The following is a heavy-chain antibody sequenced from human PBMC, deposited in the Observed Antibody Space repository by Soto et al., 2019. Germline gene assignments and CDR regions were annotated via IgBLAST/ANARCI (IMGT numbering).Heavy chain of an antibody. CDR1: EFTFSRYW. CDR3: ARDAYSSSPGS. Sequence: EVQLVESGGGLVQPGGSLRLSSAASEFTFSRYWMSWVRQAPGKGLEWVANIKQDGSEKYYVDSVKGRFTISRDNAKNSLYLQMNSLRAEDTAVYYCARDAYSSSPGSWGQGTLVTVSS. J-gene: IGHJ5*02. V-gene: IGHV3-7*01. D-gene: IGHD6-6*01. CDR2: IKQDGSEK.